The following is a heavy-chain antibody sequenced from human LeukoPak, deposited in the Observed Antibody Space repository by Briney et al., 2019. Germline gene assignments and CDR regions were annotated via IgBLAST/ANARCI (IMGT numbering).Heavy chain of an antibody. CDR3: ARAAGSGWYSNYYYYYYMDV. Sequence: ASVKVSCKASGYTFTSYDINWVRQATGQGLEWMGWMNPNSGNTGYAQKFQGRVTITRNTSISTAYMELSSLRSDDTAVYYCARAAGSGWYSNYYYYYYMDVWGKGTTVTISS. CDR1: GYTFTSYD. J-gene: IGHJ6*03. CDR2: MNPNSGNT. D-gene: IGHD6-19*01. V-gene: IGHV1-8*03.